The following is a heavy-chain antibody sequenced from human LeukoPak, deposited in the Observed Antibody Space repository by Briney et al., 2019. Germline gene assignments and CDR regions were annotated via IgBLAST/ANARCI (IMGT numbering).Heavy chain of an antibody. D-gene: IGHD4-17*01. CDR2: IKQDGSEK. CDR3: ASHDYGDYASIDY. V-gene: IGHV3-7*03. J-gene: IGHJ4*02. CDR1: GFTFSSYW. Sequence: GGSLRLSCAASGFTFSSYWMSWVRQAPGKGLEWVANIKQDGSEKYYVESVKGRFTISRDNVKNSLFLQMNSLRAEDTAVYYCASHDYGDYASIDYWGQGALVTVSS.